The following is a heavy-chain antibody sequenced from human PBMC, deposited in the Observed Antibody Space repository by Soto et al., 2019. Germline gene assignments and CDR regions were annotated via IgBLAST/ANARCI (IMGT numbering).Heavy chain of an antibody. V-gene: IGHV4-59*01. Sequence: PSETLSLPCTVSGGSISSYYWSWIRQPPGKGLEWIGYIYYSGSTNYNPSLKSRVTISVDTSKNQFSLKLSSVTAADTAVYYCARAVTIMVRGVISGWFDPWGQGTVLTVSS. CDR3: ARAVTIMVRGVISGWFDP. CDR1: GGSISSYY. J-gene: IGHJ5*02. D-gene: IGHD3-10*01. CDR2: IYYSGST.